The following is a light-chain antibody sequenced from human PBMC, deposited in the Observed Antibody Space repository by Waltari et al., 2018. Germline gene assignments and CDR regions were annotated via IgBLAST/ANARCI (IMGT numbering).Light chain of an antibody. CDR2: DVS. J-gene: IGLJ1*01. CDR3: SSYTSSSTLEV. CDR1: SSDVGGYNY. Sequence: QSALTQPASVSGSPGQSITIPCTGTSSDVGGYNYVSWYQQHPGKAPKLMIYDVSNRPSGVSIRFSGSKSGNTASLTISGLQAEDEADYYCSSYTSSSTLEVFGTGTKVTVL. V-gene: IGLV2-14*03.